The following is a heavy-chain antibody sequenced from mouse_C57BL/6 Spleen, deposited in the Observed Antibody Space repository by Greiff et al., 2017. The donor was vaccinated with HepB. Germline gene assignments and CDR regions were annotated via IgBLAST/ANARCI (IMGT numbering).Heavy chain of an antibody. CDR1: GYTFTDYN. CDR3: ARSEITTVVEYYFDY. D-gene: IGHD1-1*01. V-gene: IGHV1-22*01. Sequence: VQLQQSGPELVKPGASVKMSCKASGYTFTDYNMHWVKQSHGKSLEWIGYINPNNGGTSYNQKFKGKATLTVNKSSSTAYMELRSLTSEDSAVYYCARSEITTVVEYYFDYWGQGTTLTVSS. CDR2: INPNNGGT. J-gene: IGHJ2*01.